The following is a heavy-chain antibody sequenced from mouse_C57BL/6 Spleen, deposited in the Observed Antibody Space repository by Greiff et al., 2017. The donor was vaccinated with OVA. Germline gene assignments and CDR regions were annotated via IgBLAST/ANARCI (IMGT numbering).Heavy chain of an antibody. CDR2: FYPGSGSI. D-gene: IGHD1-1*01. J-gene: IGHJ4*01. CDR1: GYTFTEYT. CDR3: ARHEGSYYYGSRYAMDY. V-gene: IGHV1-62-2*01. Sequence: QVQLQQSGAELVKPGASVKLSCKASGYTFTEYTIHWVKQRSGQGLEWIGWFYPGSGSIKYNEKFKDKATLTADKSSSTVYMELSRLTSEDSAVYFCARHEGSYYYGSRYAMDYWGQGTSVTVSS.